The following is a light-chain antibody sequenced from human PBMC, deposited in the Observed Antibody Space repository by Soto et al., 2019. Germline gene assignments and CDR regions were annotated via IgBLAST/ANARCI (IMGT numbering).Light chain of an antibody. CDR3: AAWDDSLSGVV. CDR2: SDN. J-gene: IGLJ3*02. CDR1: SSNIGSNT. Sequence: QSVLTQPPSASGTPGQRVTISCSGSSSNIGSNTVNWYQQFPGTAPKLLIYSDNQRPSGVPHRFSGSKSGTSASLAISVLQSDDEADYYCAAWDDSLSGVVFGGGTKLTVL. V-gene: IGLV1-44*01.